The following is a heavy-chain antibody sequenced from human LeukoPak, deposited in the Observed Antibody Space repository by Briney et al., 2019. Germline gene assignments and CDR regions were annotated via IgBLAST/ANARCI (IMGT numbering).Heavy chain of an antibody. J-gene: IGHJ5*02. Sequence: ASVKVSCKASGYTFTGYYMHWVRRAPGQGLEWMGWINPNSGGTNYAQKFQGRVTMTRDTSISTAYMELSRLRSDDTAVYYCAREGYCSSTSCYDWFDPWGQGTLVTVSS. CDR3: AREGYCSSTSCYDWFDP. D-gene: IGHD2-2*01. V-gene: IGHV1-2*02. CDR1: GYTFTGYY. CDR2: INPNSGGT.